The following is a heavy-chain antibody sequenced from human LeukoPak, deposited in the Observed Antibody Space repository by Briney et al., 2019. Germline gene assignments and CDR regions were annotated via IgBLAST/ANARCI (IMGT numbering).Heavy chain of an antibody. D-gene: IGHD3-9*01. Sequence: GGSLRLSCAASGFTFSNYAMSWVRQAPGKGLEWVSAITDSGGDTFHADPVEGRFTISRDNSKNTLYLQMNSLRAEDTAVYYCARSGYYDILTGYYQAYFDYWGQGTLVTVSS. CDR3: ARSGYYDILTGYYQAYFDY. CDR1: GFTFSNYA. J-gene: IGHJ4*02. CDR2: ITDSGGDT. V-gene: IGHV3-23*01.